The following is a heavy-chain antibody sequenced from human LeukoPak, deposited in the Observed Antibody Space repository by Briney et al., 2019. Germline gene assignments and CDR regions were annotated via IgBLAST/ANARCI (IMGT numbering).Heavy chain of an antibody. V-gene: IGHV4-59*12. CDR2: IYYSGST. CDR1: GGSISSYY. CDR3: ARDLRMWGAFDI. D-gene: IGHD1-26*01. J-gene: IGHJ3*02. Sequence: SETLSLTCTVSGGSISSYYWSWIRQPPGKGLEWIGYIYYSGSTNYNPSLKSRVTMSVDTSKNQFSLKLSSVTAADTAVYYCARDLRMWGAFDIWGQGTMVTVSS.